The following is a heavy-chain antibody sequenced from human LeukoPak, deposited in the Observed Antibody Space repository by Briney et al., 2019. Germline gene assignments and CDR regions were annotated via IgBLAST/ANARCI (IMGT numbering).Heavy chain of an antibody. V-gene: IGHV3-30*02. D-gene: IGHD2-2*01. CDR3: VKDVVPRPTVPGPGS. CDR1: AFTFRNFS. CDR2: IEHDGSGT. Sequence: PGGSLRLSCVASAFTFRNFSVHWVRQAPDKGLEWVAFIEHDGSGTYYPESVRGRFSLSRDDSKGAVCLQMNSLRAEDTGVYYCVKDVVPRPTVPGPGSRGQRPLFPFS. J-gene: IGHJ4*02.